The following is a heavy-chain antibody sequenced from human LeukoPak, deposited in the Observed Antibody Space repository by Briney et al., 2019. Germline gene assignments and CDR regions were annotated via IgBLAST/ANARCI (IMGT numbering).Heavy chain of an antibody. CDR1: GYTFTGYY. D-gene: IGHD4-17*01. CDR2: INPNSGGT. J-gene: IGHJ5*02. V-gene: IGHV1-2*02. CDR3: ARDSSTVTTQDWFDP. Sequence: ASVKVSCKASGYTFTGYYMHWVRQVPGQGLGWMGWINPNSGGTNYAQKFQGRVTMTRDTSISTAYMELSRLRSDDTAVYYCARDSSTVTTQDWFDPWGQGTLVTVSS.